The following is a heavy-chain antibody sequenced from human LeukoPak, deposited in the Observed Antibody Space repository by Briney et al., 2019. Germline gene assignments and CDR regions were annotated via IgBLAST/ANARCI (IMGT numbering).Heavy chain of an antibody. CDR2: MNPNSGNT. J-gene: IGHJ4*02. CDR3: ARRKRDGYNWYFDY. V-gene: IGHV1-8*01. CDR1: GYTFTSYD. D-gene: IGHD5-24*01. Sequence: ASVKVSCKASGYTFTSYDIYWVRQATGQGLEWMGWMNPNSGNTGYAQKFQGRVTMTRNTSISTAYMELSSLRSEDTAVYYCARRKRDGYNWYFDYWGQGTLVTVSS.